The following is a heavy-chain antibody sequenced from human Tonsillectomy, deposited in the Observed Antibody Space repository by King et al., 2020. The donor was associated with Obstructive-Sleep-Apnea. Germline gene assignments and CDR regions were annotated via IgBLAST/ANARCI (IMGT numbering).Heavy chain of an antibody. CDR2: IYYSGST. D-gene: IGHD3-22*01. J-gene: IGHJ4*02. CDR1: GGSISSSSYY. V-gene: IGHV4-39*07. Sequence: LQLQESGPGLVKPSETLSLTCTVSGGSISSSSYYWGWIRQPPGKGLEWIGSIYYSGSTYYNPSLKSLVTISVDTSKNQFSLKLSSVTAADTAVYYCARGHYYDSSGYYYGFYYFDYWGQGTLVTVSS. CDR3: ARGHYYDSSGYYYGFYYFDY.